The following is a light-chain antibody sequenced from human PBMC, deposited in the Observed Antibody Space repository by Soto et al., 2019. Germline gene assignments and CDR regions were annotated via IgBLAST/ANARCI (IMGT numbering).Light chain of an antibody. Sequence: QLVLTQSSSASASLGSSVKLTCTLSSGHSNYIIAWHQHQPGKAPRYLMKLEGGGSYNKGSGVPDRFSGSSFGADRYLTISNLQSEDETDYYCAAWDDGLNGWLFGGGTKLTVL. CDR1: SGHSNYI. CDR2: LEGGGSY. CDR3: AAWDDGLNGWL. V-gene: IGLV4-60*03. J-gene: IGLJ3*02.